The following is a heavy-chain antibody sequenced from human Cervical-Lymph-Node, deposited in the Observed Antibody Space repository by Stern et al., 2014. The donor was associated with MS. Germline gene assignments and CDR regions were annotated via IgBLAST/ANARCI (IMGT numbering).Heavy chain of an antibody. Sequence: VQLVESGGGVVQPGRSLRLSCAASGFVFRRYALPWVRQAPGKGLAWVAVISYDGRDKYYTDCVKGRFTVSRDNSNNTVDLEMNRLRLEDTAVYYCAKGGSGSYLDWGQGSLVTVSS. J-gene: IGHJ4*02. CDR3: AKGGSGSYLD. V-gene: IGHV3-30*04. CDR2: ISYDGRDK. D-gene: IGHD1-26*01. CDR1: GFVFRRYA.